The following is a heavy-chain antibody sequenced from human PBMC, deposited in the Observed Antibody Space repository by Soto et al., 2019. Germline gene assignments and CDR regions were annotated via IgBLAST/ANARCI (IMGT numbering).Heavy chain of an antibody. CDR1: GYTFTSYG. D-gene: IGHD3-16*01. J-gene: IGHJ3*02. CDR2: ISAYNGNT. CDR3: ARSWGSYSPDAFDI. V-gene: IGHV1-18*01. Sequence: ASVKVSCKASGYTFTSYGISWVRQAPGQGLEWMGWISAYNGNTNYAQKLQGRVTMTTDTSTSAAYMELRSLRSDDTAVYYCARSWGSYSPDAFDIWGQGTMVTVS.